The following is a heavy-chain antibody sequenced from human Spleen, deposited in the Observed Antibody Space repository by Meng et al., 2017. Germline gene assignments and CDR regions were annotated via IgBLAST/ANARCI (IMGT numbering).Heavy chain of an antibody. CDR2: IYTSGST. V-gene: IGHV4-61*02. D-gene: IGHD4-17*01. CDR3: ARVNTGYGDYLDY. CDR1: GGSISSGSYY. J-gene: IGHJ4*02. Sequence: LRLSCTVSGGSISSGSYYWSWIRQPAGKGLEWIGRIYTSGSTNYNPSLKSRVTMSVDTSKNQFSLKLSSVTAADTAVYYCARVNTGYGDYLDYWGQGTLVTVSS.